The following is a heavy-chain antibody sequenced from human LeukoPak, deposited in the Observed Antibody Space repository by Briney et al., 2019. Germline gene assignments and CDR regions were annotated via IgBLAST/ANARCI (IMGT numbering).Heavy chain of an antibody. CDR2: IKQDGSEK. CDR3: ARAYQLPLF. V-gene: IGHV3-7*01. Sequence: GGSLRLSCAASGFTFSNYWMSWVRQAPGKGLEWVANIKQDGSEKYYVDSVKGRFTISRDNAKNSLYLQMNSLRAEDTAVYYCARAYQLPLFWGQGTLVTVSS. CDR1: GFTFSNYW. D-gene: IGHD2-2*01. J-gene: IGHJ4*02.